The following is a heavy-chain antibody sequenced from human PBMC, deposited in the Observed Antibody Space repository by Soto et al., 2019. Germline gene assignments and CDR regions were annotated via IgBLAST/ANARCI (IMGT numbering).Heavy chain of an antibody. J-gene: IGHJ6*03. CDR3: ARHRGYGDYYYYYMEV. V-gene: IGHV5-51*01. Sequence: GESLKISCKGSGYSXTSYWIGWVRQMPGKGLEWMGIIYPGDSDTRYSPSFQGQVTISADKSISTAYLQWSSLKASDTAMYYCARHRGYGDYYYYYMEVWGKGTTVTVSS. CDR1: GYSXTSYW. D-gene: IGHD3-10*01. CDR2: IYPGDSDT.